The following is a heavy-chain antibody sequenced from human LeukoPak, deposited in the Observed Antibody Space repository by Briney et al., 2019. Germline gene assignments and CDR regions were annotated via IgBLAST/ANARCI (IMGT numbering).Heavy chain of an antibody. D-gene: IGHD2-8*01. CDR1: GFDFSTSS. J-gene: IGHJ4*02. Sequence: PGGSLRLSCAASGFDFSTSSMNWVRQAPGKGLEWISYISSSSRTIFDADSVEGRFTISRDNAKNSLYLQMDSLRDEDTAVYYYARSNGIIYLGDYWGQGTLVAVSS. CDR2: ISSSSRTI. V-gene: IGHV3-48*02. CDR3: ARSNGIIYLGDY.